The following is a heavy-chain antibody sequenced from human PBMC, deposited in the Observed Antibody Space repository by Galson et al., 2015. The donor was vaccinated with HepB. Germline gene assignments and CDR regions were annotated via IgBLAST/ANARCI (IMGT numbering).Heavy chain of an antibody. J-gene: IGHJ4*02. CDR1: GFTFSSYS. Sequence: SLRLSCAASGFTFSSYSMNWVCQAPGKGLEWVSYISTSSSTIYYADSVKGRFTISRDNAKNPLYLQMNSLRDEDTAVYYCARDYPYHYWGQGILVTVSS. CDR2: ISTSSSTI. D-gene: IGHD3-16*01. V-gene: IGHV3-48*02. CDR3: ARDYPYHY.